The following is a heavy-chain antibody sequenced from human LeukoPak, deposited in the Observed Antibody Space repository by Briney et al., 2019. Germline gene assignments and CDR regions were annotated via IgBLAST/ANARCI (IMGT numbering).Heavy chain of an antibody. CDR3: ARETNYYGVDV. Sequence: GGSLRLSCAASGFTFSSYDMHWVRQATGKGLEWVSAIGTAGDTYYPGSVKGRFTISRENAKNSLYLQMNSLRAGDTAVYYCARETNYYGVDVWGQGTTVTVSS. CDR1: GFTFSSYD. V-gene: IGHV3-13*01. CDR2: IGTAGDT. J-gene: IGHJ6*02.